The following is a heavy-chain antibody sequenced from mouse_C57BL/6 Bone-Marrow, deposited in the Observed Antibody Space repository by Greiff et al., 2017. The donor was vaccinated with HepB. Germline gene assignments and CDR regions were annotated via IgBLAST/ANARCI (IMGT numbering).Heavy chain of an antibody. V-gene: IGHV5-6*01. J-gene: IGHJ3*01. D-gene: IGHD2-2*01. CDR3: ARQDGYAWFAY. CDR2: ISSGGSYT. Sequence: EVKLMESGGDLVKPGGSLKLSCAASGFTFRSYGMSWVRQTPDKRLQWVATISSGGSYTYYPDSVKGRFTISRDNAKNTLYLQMSSLKSEDTAMYYCARQDGYAWFAYWGQGTLVTVSA. CDR1: GFTFRSYG.